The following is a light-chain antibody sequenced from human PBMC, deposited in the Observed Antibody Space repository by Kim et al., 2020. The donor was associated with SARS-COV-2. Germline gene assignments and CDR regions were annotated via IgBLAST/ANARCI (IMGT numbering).Light chain of an antibody. V-gene: IGKV1-33*01. CDR3: QQYEDFPYT. CDR1: QDIANY. Sequence: DLPMPHPPSSLSASVGDSVTITCQASQDIANYLNWYQQKPGKAPKVLIYDASSVETGVPSRFSGRGFGTHFTVAITNLQPEDIGTYYCQQYEDFPYTFGQGTKLEI. J-gene: IGKJ2*01. CDR2: DAS.